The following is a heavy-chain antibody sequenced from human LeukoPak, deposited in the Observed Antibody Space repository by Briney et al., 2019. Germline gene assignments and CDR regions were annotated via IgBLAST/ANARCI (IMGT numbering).Heavy chain of an antibody. CDR2: ISHDGSVK. CDR3: AKEANPYSSTSFDY. Sequence: GRSLRLSCAGFGFTFSSYGMQWVRQAPGKGPEWVTVISHDGSVKHYADSVKSRFTISRDNARNTLYLQMNSLRAEDSAVYYCAKEANPYSSTSFDYWGRGTLVTVSS. D-gene: IGHD5-18*01. V-gene: IGHV3-30*18. J-gene: IGHJ4*02. CDR1: GFTFSSYG.